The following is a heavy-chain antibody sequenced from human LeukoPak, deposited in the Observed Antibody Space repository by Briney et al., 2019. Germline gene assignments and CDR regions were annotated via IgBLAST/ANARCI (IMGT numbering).Heavy chain of an antibody. CDR1: GFTFSGYF. CDR3: ARAPQKYYYGSGSPYYYYYYGMDV. CDR2: ISSSGSTI. D-gene: IGHD3-10*01. Sequence: GGSLRLSCAASGFTFSGYFMSWIRQAPGKGLEWASYISSSGSTIYYADSVKGRFTISRDNAKNSLYLQMNSLRAEDTAVYYCARAPQKYYYGSGSPYYYYYYGMDVWGQGTTVTVSS. V-gene: IGHV3-11*04. J-gene: IGHJ6*02.